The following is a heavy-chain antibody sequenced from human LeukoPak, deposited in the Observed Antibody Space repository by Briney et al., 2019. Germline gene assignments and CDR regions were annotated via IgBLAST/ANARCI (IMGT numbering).Heavy chain of an antibody. Sequence: GGSLRLSCAASGFTFSSYWMHWVRQAPGKGLVWVSRINSDGSSTSYADSVKGRSTISRDNAKNTLYLQMNSLRAEDTAVYYCTSDYFDSSGYRYYFNYWGQGTLVTVSS. J-gene: IGHJ4*02. CDR1: GFTFSSYW. D-gene: IGHD3-22*01. CDR3: TSDYFDSSGYRYYFNY. V-gene: IGHV3-74*01. CDR2: INSDGSST.